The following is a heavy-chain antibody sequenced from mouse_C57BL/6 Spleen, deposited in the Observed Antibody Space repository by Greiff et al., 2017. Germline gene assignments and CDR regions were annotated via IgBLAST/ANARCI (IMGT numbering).Heavy chain of an antibody. CDR2: ISSGGDYI. CDR3: TRDSDYYGSSYGDY. CDR1: GFTFSSYA. D-gene: IGHD1-1*01. Sequence: EVMLVESGEGLVKPGGSLKLSCAASGFTFSSYAMSWVRQTPEKRLEWVAYISSGGDYIYYADTVKGRFTISRDNARNTLYLQMSSLKSEDTAMYYCTRDSDYYGSSYGDYWGQGTTLTVSS. V-gene: IGHV5-9-1*02. J-gene: IGHJ2*01.